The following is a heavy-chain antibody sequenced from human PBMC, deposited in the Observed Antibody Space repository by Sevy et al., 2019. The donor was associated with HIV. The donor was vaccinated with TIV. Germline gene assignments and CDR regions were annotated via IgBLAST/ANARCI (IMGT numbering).Heavy chain of an antibody. V-gene: IGHV4-38-2*01. CDR1: GYSISSGYY. CDR2: IYHSGIT. Sequence: SETLSLTCAVSGYSISSGYYWGWIRQPPGKGLEWIGSIYHSGITYYNPSLKSRVTISVDTSKNQFSLKLSSVTAADTAVYYCARKESDYYGSGSYQINWYFDLWGRGTLVTVSS. D-gene: IGHD3-10*01. J-gene: IGHJ2*01. CDR3: ARKESDYYGSGSYQINWYFDL.